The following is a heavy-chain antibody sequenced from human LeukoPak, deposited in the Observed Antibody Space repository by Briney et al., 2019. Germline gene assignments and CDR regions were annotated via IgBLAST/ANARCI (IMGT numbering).Heavy chain of an antibody. CDR1: GFTFSSYS. CDR2: ISSSSSTI. J-gene: IGHJ4*02. CDR3: ARDRGYYDSSGDFDY. Sequence: GGSLRLSCAASGFTFSSYSMNWVRQAPGKGLEWVSYISSSSSTIYYAESVKGRFTISRDNAKNSLYLQMNSLRAEDTAVYYCARDRGYYDSSGDFDYWGQGTLVTVSS. V-gene: IGHV3-48*04. D-gene: IGHD3-22*01.